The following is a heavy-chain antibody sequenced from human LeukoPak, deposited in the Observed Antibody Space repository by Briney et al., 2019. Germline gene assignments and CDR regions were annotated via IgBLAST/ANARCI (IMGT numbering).Heavy chain of an antibody. CDR3: ARRCSSTSCYSYYGMDV. J-gene: IGHJ6*02. D-gene: IGHD2-2*01. CDR1: GGTFSSYA. Sequence: SVTVSCKASGGTFSSYAISWVRQAPGQGLEWMGRIIPILGIANYAQKFQGRVTITADKSTSTAYMELSSLRSEDTAVYYCARRCSSTSCYSYYGMDVWGQGTTVTVSS. CDR2: IIPILGIA. V-gene: IGHV1-69*04.